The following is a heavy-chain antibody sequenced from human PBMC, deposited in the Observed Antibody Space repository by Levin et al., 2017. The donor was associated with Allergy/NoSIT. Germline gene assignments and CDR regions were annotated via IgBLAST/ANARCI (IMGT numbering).Heavy chain of an antibody. CDR2: INSDGSST. CDR3: ARGRYSSSWYAIDY. V-gene: IGHV3-74*01. CDR1: GFTFSSYW. D-gene: IGHD6-13*01. J-gene: IGHJ4*02. Sequence: GESLKISCAASGFTFSSYWMHWVRQAPGKGLVWVSRINSDGSSTSYADSVKGRFTISRDNAKNTLYLQMNSLRAEDTAVYYCARGRYSSSWYAIDYWGQGTLVTVSS.